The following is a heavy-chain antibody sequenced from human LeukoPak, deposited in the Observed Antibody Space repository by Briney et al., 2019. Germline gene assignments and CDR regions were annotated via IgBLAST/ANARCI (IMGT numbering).Heavy chain of an antibody. CDR3: ARDRAYCGGDCYSGGAFDI. J-gene: IGHJ3*02. CDR2: IIPILGIA. D-gene: IGHD2-21*02. Sequence: SVKVSCKASGGTFSSYAISWVRQAPGQGLEWMGRIIPILGIANYAQKFQGRVTITADKSTSTAYMELSSLRSEDTAVYYCARDRAYCGGDCYSGGAFDIWGQGTMVTVSS. V-gene: IGHV1-69*04. CDR1: GGTFSSYA.